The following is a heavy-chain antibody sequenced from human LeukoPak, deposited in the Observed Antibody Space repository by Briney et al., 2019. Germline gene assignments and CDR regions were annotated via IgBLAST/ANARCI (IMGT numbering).Heavy chain of an antibody. CDR2: ISSSSEYI. D-gene: IGHD2-2*01. V-gene: IGHV3-21*01. CDR3: ARRRCSTSCSSLLRGTKWFDP. CDR1: GFTFSTYS. J-gene: IGHJ5*02. Sequence: GGSLRLSCAASGFTFSTYSMNWVRQAPGKGLAWVSFISSSSEYIYYANSVKGRFTISRDNAKNSLYLQVNSLRAEDTAVYYCARRRCSTSCSSLLRGTKWFDPWGQGTLVTVSS.